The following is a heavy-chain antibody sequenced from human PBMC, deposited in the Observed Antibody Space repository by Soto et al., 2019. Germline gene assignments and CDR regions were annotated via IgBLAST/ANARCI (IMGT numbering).Heavy chain of an antibody. CDR1: GFTFSSYG. CDR3: AKDWDIVVGTAIRYGMDV. Sequence: QVQLVESGGGVVQPGRSLRLSCAASGFTFSSYGMHWVRQAPGKGLEWVAVISYDGSNKYYADSVKGRFTISRDNSKNTLYVQMNSLRAEDTAVYYCAKDWDIVVGTAIRYGMDVWGQGTTVTVSS. D-gene: IGHD2-21*02. V-gene: IGHV3-30*18. CDR2: ISYDGSNK. J-gene: IGHJ6*02.